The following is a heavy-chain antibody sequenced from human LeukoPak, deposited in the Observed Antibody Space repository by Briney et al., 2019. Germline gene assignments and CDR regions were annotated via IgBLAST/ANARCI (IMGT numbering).Heavy chain of an antibody. J-gene: IGHJ3*02. D-gene: IGHD3-10*01. CDR3: ARDPYYYNSGSFAAFDI. CDR1: GFTFSSYS. Sequence: NSGGSLRLSCAASGFTFSSYSMNWVRQAPGKGLEWVSSISSSSSYIYYADSVKGRFTISRDNAKNSLYLQMDSLTAEDTALYYCARDPYYYNSGSFAAFDIWGQGTMVTVSS. CDR2: ISSSSSYI. V-gene: IGHV3-21*01.